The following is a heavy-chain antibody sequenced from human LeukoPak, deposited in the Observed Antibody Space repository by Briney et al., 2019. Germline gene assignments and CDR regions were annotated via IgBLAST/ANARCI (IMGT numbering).Heavy chain of an antibody. CDR3: AQRGYDY. J-gene: IGHJ4*02. CDR1: GLTFSSST. V-gene: IGHV3-23*01. Sequence: PGGSLRLSCAASGLTFSSSTMTWVRQAPGKGLEWVSGISGSGGTTYYADSVKGRFTISRDNSRNTLFLQMNSLRAEDTAVYYCAQRGYDYWGQGTPVTVSS. D-gene: IGHD2-15*01. CDR2: ISGSGGTT.